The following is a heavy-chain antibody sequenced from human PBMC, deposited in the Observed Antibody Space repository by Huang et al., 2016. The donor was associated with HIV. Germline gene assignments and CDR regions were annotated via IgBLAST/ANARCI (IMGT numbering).Heavy chain of an antibody. Sequence: QEQLQESGPGLVKPSETLSLTCSVSIGSISGHYWSWIRQPAGKGLEWIGRIYASGNSDYNPSLRSRVIMSRDKSKNQFPLKLSSVTAADTAVYYCARDHLQGDYYYGMDVWGQGTTVTVSS. CDR2: IYASGNS. CDR3: ARDHLQGDYYYGMDV. V-gene: IGHV4-4*07. D-gene: IGHD4-4*01. J-gene: IGHJ6*02. CDR1: IGSISGHY.